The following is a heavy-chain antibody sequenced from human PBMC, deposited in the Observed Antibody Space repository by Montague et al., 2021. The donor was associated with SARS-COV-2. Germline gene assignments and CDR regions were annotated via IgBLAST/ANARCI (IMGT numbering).Heavy chain of an antibody. J-gene: IGHJ4*02. CDR3: ARAVVGAKTATIES. D-gene: IGHD2-15*01. CDR2: MHSTGST. V-gene: IGHV4-59*01. Sequence: SETLSLTCSVSGGSINNYFWGWIRQSPGKGLEWVGYMHSTGSTAYNPSLKSRVIISVDTSKTQISLKLSSASAADTALYYCARAVVGAKTATIESWGQGTLVTVSS. CDR1: GGSINNYF.